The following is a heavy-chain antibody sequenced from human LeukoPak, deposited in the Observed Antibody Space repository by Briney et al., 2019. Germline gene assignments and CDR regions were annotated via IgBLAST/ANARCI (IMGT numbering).Heavy chain of an antibody. CDR2: ISAYNGNT. Sequence: ASVKVSCKASGYTFTSYGISWVRQAPGQGFEWMGWISAYNGNTNYAQKFQGRVTMTADTSTSTAYMELRSLRSDDTAVYYCARLSPSTVTTYLFDYWGQGTLVTVSS. D-gene: IGHD4-17*01. CDR1: GYTFTSYG. CDR3: ARLSPSTVTTYLFDY. J-gene: IGHJ4*02. V-gene: IGHV1-18*01.